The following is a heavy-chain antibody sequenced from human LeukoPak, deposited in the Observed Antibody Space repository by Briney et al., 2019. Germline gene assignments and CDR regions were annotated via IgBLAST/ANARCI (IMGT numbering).Heavy chain of an antibody. D-gene: IGHD6-19*01. CDR2: IIPIFGTA. V-gene: IGHV1-69*05. CDR3: ATYSSGWYFFDY. CDR1: GGTFSSYA. Sequence: GASVKVSCKASGGTFSSYAISWVRQAPGQGLEWMGRIIPIFGTANYAQKFQGRVTITTDESTSTAYMELSSLRSEDTAVYYCATYSSGWYFFDYWGQGTLVTVSS. J-gene: IGHJ4*02.